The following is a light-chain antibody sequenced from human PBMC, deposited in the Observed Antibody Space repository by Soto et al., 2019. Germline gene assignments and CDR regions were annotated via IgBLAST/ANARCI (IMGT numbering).Light chain of an antibody. CDR2: AAS. J-gene: IGKJ5*01. Sequence: IVLTQSPGTLSLSPGERATLSCRASQSVSSGFLAWYQQKPGQAPRLLIYAASSRATGVPDRFSGSGSGTDFTFTISRVEPEDIAMYYCQQYGKPPSTFGQGTRLEIK. V-gene: IGKV3-20*01. CDR3: QQYGKPPST. CDR1: QSVSSGF.